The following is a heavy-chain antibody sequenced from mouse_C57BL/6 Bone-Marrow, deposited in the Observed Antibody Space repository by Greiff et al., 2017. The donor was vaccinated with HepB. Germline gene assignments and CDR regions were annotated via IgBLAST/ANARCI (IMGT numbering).Heavy chain of an antibody. D-gene: IGHD2-4*01. V-gene: IGHV3-6*01. CDR1: GYSITSGYY. CDR2: ISYDGSN. CDR3: ASNDYDERGFDY. Sequence: DVKLQESGPGLVKPSQSLSLTCSVTGYSITSGYYWNWIRQFPGNKLEWMGYISYDGSNNYNPSLKNRISITRDTSKNQFFLKLNSVTTEDTATYYCASNDYDERGFDYWGQGTTLTVSS. J-gene: IGHJ2*01.